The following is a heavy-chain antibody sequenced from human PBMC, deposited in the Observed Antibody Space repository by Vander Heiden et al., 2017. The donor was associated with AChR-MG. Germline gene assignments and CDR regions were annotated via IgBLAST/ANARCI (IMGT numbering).Heavy chain of an antibody. Sequence: ESGGGLVQPGGSLSLSCAVSGFALNNYDMNWVRQAPGKGLEWVSYISRSGSPIYYADSVAGRFTISRDNAKNSLYLQMNSLGAEDTAVYYCARVCDGDCYDAFDIWVQGTMVTVSS. D-gene: IGHD2-21*02. CDR2: ISRSGSPI. CDR3: ARVCDGDCYDAFDI. J-gene: IGHJ3*02. CDR1: GFALNNYD. V-gene: IGHV3-48*03.